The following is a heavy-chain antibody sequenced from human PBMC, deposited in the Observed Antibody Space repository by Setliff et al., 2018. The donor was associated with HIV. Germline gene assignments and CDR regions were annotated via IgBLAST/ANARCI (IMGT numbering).Heavy chain of an antibody. D-gene: IGHD3-10*01. V-gene: IGHV4-4*09. J-gene: IGHJ4*02. Sequence: NPSETLSLTCTVSGGSISSYYWSWIRQPPGKGLEWLGHIYSSGSTNYNPSLKSRVTISVDTSKNQFSLKLYSVTAADTAVYYCARAYFGSGIYYWGQGTRVTVSS. CDR2: IYSSGST. CDR1: GGSISSYY. CDR3: ARAYFGSGIYY.